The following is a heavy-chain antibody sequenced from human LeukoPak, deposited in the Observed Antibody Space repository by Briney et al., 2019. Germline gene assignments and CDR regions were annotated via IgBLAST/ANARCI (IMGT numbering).Heavy chain of an antibody. CDR3: ARSSGWPYYYYYMDV. V-gene: IGHV4-38-2*02. Sequence: SETLSLTCTVSGYSISSGYYWGWIRQPPGKGLEWIGSIYHSGSTYYNPSLKSRVTISVDTSKNQFSLKLSSVTAADTAVYYCARSSGWPYYYYYMDVWGKGTTVTISS. CDR2: IYHSGST. D-gene: IGHD6-19*01. J-gene: IGHJ6*03. CDR1: GYSISSGYY.